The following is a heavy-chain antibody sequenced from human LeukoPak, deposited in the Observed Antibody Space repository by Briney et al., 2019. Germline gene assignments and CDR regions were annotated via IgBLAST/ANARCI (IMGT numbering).Heavy chain of an antibody. Sequence: GGSLRLSCAASGFTFSSYAMSWVRQAPGKGLEWVAAISGSGGNTYYADSVKGRFTISRDNSKTTLYLQMNSLRAEDMAVYYCAMASSTSSGWFDPWGQGTPVTVSS. J-gene: IGHJ5*02. CDR2: ISGSGGNT. CDR1: GFTFSSYA. CDR3: AMASSTSSGWFDP. D-gene: IGHD2-2*01. V-gene: IGHV3-23*01.